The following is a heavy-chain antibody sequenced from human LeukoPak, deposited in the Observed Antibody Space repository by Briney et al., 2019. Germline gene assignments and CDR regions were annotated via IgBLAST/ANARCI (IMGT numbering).Heavy chain of an antibody. CDR2: ISSSGSTI. CDR1: GFTFSDYY. CDR3: ARVTLYDAFDI. Sequence: GGSLRLSCAASGFTFSDYYMSWIRQAPGKGLEWVSYISSSGSTIYYADSVKGRFTFSRDNAKNSLYLQMNSLRAEDTAVYYCARVTLYDAFDIWGQGTMVTVSS. J-gene: IGHJ3*02. V-gene: IGHV3-11*04.